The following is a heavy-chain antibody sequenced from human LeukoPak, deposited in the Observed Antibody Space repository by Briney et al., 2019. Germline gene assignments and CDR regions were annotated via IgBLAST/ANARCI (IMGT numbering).Heavy chain of an antibody. Sequence: WETLSLTCAVYGGSFSGYYWSWIRQPPGKGLEWIGEINHSGSTNYNPSLKSRVTISVDTSKNQFSLKLSSVTAADTAVYYCARWRIRWYYFDYWGQGTLVTVSS. CDR3: ARWRIRWYYFDY. CDR1: GGSFSGYY. V-gene: IGHV4-34*01. J-gene: IGHJ4*02. D-gene: IGHD2-15*01. CDR2: INHSGST.